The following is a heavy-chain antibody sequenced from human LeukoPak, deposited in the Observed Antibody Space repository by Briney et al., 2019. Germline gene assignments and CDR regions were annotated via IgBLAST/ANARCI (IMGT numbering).Heavy chain of an antibody. CDR2: IKSKTDGGTT. V-gene: IGHV3-15*01. CDR1: GFTFSNAW. Sequence: GGSLRLSCAASGFTFSNAWMSWVRQAPGKGLEWVGRIKSKTDGGTTDYAAPGKGRFTISRDDSKNTLYLQMNSLKTEDTAVYYCTTVYYDSSGPDYWGQGTLVTVSS. D-gene: IGHD3-22*01. CDR3: TTVYYDSSGPDY. J-gene: IGHJ4*02.